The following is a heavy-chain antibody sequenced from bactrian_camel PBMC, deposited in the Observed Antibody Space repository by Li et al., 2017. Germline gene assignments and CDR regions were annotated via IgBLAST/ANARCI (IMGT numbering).Heavy chain of an antibody. CDR3: AKGVGTWFTEYAY. V-gene: IGHV3S31*01. Sequence: DVQLVESGGGLVQPGGSLMLSCAASGFIFSAHAVSWVRQAPGKGLEWVSAISASGDSTYYADSVKGRFTVSRDNAKNTLALQLNNLQTEDTAVYYCAKGVGTWFTEYAYWGQGTQVTVS. CDR1: GFIFSAHA. J-gene: IGHJ4*01. D-gene: IGHD6*01. CDR2: ISASGDST.